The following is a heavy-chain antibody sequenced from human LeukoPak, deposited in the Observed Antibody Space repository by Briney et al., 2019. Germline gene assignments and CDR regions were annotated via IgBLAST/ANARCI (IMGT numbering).Heavy chain of an antibody. D-gene: IGHD6-13*01. CDR2: ISWNSGSI. CDR1: GFTFDDYA. Sequence: SLRLSCAASGFTFDDYAMHWVRQAPGKGLEWVSGISWNSGSIGYADSVKGRFTISRDNAKNSLYLQMNSLRAEDTALYYCAKVYSSSWSDPADYWGQGTLVTVSS. J-gene: IGHJ4*02. CDR3: AKVYSSSWSDPADY. V-gene: IGHV3-9*01.